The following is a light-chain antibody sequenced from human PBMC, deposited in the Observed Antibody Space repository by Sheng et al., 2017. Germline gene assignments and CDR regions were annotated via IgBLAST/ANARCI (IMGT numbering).Light chain of an antibody. V-gene: IGKV3-11*01. CDR2: DAS. CDR1: QSFSGY. J-gene: IGKJ5*01. CDR3: QQRSNWPLFT. Sequence: DIILTQSPATLSLSPGERATLSCRASQSFSGYLAWYQQKPGQAPRLLVYDASNRGHWHPQPGSVAVGLGQTSLSPSAALEHEDFAIYYCQQRSNWPLFTFGQGTRLEIK.